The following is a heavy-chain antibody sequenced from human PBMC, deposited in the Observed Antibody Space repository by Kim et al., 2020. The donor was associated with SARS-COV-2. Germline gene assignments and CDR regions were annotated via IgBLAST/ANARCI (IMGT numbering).Heavy chain of an antibody. Sequence: GGSLRLSCAASGFTVSSNYMSWVRQAPGKGLEWVSFIYSGGSTYYADYAKGRFTISSDNSTNTPYLQINSMLAEETAVYYCARNKEEGSGYDAFDYWGQG. CDR2: IYSGGST. J-gene: IGHJ3*01. CDR1: GFTVSSNY. V-gene: IGHV3-66*01. D-gene: IGHD3-10*01. CDR3: ARNKEEGSGYDAFDY.